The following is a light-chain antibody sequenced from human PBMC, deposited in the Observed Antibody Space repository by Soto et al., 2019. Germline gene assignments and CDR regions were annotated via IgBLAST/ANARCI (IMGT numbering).Light chain of an antibody. Sequence: QSVMTQPPSVSAAPGQKVTISCSGSSSNIGGNSVSWYQQLPGTAPKLLIYDDNTRPSGIPDRFSGSKSGTSATLGITGFQTGDEADYYCGSWDSSLSAYVFVTGTKLTVL. CDR3: GSWDSSLSAYV. CDR2: DDN. J-gene: IGLJ1*01. V-gene: IGLV1-51*01. CDR1: SSNIGGNS.